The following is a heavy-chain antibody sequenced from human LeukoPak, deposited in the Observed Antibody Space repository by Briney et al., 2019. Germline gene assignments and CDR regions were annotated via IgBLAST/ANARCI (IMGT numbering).Heavy chain of an antibody. CDR2: ISGAGGGT. J-gene: IGHJ5*02. CDR3: ARDTSFTMVRGASSS. V-gene: IGHV3-23*01. CDR1: GFTFGNYA. D-gene: IGHD3-10*01. Sequence: GGSLRLSCAASGFTFGNYAMSWVRQAPGQGLECVSTISGAGGGTYYADSVKGRFTISRGNSKNTLYLQMNSLRAGDTAVYYCARDTSFTMVRGASSSWGQGTLVTVSS.